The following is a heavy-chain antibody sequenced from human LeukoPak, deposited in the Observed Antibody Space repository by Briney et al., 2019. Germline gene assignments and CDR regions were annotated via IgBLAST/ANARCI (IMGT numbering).Heavy chain of an antibody. CDR1: GFTFRDSY. Sequence: GGSLRLSCAASGFTFRDSYMSWIRQAPGKGLEWVSYISSSTSNTNYADSVKGRFTISRDDAKNSLYLQMNSLRAEDTAVYYCVRGHTILGYWGQGTLVTVSS. CDR3: VRGHTILGY. J-gene: IGHJ4*02. CDR2: ISSSTSNT. V-gene: IGHV3-11*06. D-gene: IGHD3-3*01.